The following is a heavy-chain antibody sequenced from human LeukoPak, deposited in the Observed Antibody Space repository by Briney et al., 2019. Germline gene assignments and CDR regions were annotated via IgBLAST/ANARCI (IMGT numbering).Heavy chain of an antibody. Sequence: GVSLRLSCAASGFTFSSYVMHWVRQAPGKGLVWVARISHDARITTYADSVKGRFTISRDNAKNTLYWQMNSLRAEDTAVYYCARDLDWLLYDFWGQGTLVTVSS. CDR2: ISHDARIT. D-gene: IGHD3-9*01. J-gene: IGHJ4*02. V-gene: IGHV3-74*03. CDR1: GFTFSSYV. CDR3: ARDLDWLLYDF.